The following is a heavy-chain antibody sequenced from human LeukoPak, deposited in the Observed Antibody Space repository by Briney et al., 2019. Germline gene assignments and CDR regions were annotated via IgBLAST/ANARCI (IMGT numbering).Heavy chain of an antibody. CDR1: GGSISSYY. J-gene: IGHJ6*02. CDR3: ARVSPTGDYGDYSDYYGMDV. V-gene: IGHV4-59*01. D-gene: IGHD4-17*01. CDR2: IYYSGST. Sequence: SETLSLTCTASGGSISSYYWSWIRQPPGKGLEWIGYIYYSGSTNYNPSLKSRVTISVDTSKNQLSLKLSSVTAADTAVYYCARVSPTGDYGDYSDYYGMDVWGQGTTVTVSS.